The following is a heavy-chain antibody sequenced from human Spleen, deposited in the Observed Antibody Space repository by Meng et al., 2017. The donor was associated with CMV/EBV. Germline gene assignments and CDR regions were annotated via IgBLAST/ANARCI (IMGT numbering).Heavy chain of an antibody. J-gene: IGHJ4*02. D-gene: IGHD2-2*01. CDR3: ARDIIRIVVVPAAIGY. V-gene: IGHV3-11*04. Sequence: GESLKISCAASGFTFSDYYMSWIRQAPGKGLEWVSYISSSGSTIYYADSVKGRFTISRDNAKNSLYLQMNSLRAEDTAVYYCARDIIRIVVVPAAIGYWGQGTLVTVSS. CDR1: GFTFSDYY. CDR2: ISSSGSTI.